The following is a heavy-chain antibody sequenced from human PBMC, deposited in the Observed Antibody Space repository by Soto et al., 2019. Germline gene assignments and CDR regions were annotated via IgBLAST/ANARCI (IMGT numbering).Heavy chain of an antibody. J-gene: IGHJ3*02. V-gene: IGHV1-18*01. CDR3: ARDPGGATDPGRGGAFDI. CDR2: ISAYNGNT. D-gene: IGHD1-26*01. Sequence: QVQLVQSGAEVKKPGASVKVSCEASGYTFTSYGISWVRQAPGQGLEWMGWISAYNGNTNYAQKLQGRVTMTTDTSTSTAYMELRSLRSDDTAVYYCARDPGGATDPGRGGAFDIWGQGTMVTVSS. CDR1: GYTFTSYG.